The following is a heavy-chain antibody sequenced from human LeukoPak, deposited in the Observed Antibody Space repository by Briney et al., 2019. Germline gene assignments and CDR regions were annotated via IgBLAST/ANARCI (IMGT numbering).Heavy chain of an antibody. J-gene: IGHJ6*03. D-gene: IGHD3-10*01. V-gene: IGHV4-4*07. CDR2: IYTSGST. CDR1: GDSISYFY. CDR3: ARSTYGSGSYYYYYYYMDV. Sequence: SETLSLTCSVSGDSISYFYWSWIRQPAGKGLEWIGRIYTSGSTNYNPSLKSRVTISVDTSKNQFSLKLSSVTAADTAVYYCARSTYGSGSYYYYYYYMDVWGKGTTVTISS.